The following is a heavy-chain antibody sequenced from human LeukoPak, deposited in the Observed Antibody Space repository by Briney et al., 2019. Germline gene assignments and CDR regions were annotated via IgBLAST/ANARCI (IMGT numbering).Heavy chain of an antibody. V-gene: IGHV3-23*01. CDR1: GFTFSSYT. D-gene: IGHD2-2*01. CDR3: ATEGGAGVVPAADPTDAFDI. CDR2: ISGSGGST. J-gene: IGHJ3*02. Sequence: GGSLRLSCAASGFTFSSYTMNWVRQAPGKGLEWVSAISGSGGSTYYADSVKGRFTISRDNSKNTLYLQMNSLRAEDTAVYYCATEGGAGVVPAADPTDAFDIWGQGTMVTVSS.